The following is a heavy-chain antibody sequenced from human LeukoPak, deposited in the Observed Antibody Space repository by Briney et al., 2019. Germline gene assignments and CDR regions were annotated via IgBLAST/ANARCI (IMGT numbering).Heavy chain of an antibody. Sequence: EGSLRLSCAASGFTFSSHSMNWVRQAPGKGLEWVSYISSSSSTIYYADSVKGRFTISRDNAKNSLYLQMNSLRAEDTAVYYCARGAYYYEDWGQGTLVTVSS. J-gene: IGHJ4*02. D-gene: IGHD3-22*01. CDR1: GFTFSSHS. CDR3: ARGAYYYED. CDR2: ISSSSSTI. V-gene: IGHV3-48*01.